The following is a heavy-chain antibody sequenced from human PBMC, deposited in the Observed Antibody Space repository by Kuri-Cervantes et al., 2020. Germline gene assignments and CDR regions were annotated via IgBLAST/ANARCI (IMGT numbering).Heavy chain of an antibody. CDR3: ARDWYYYDSRGYYDPYYYYYYGMDV. V-gene: IGHV3-11*04. CDR1: GFTFGDYD. CDR2: ISSSGSTI. J-gene: IGHJ6*02. Sequence: GGSLRLSCAASGFTFGDYDMSWIRQAPGKGLEWVSYISSSGSTIYYADSVKGRFTISRDNAKNSLYLQMNSLRAEDTAVYYCARDWYYYDSRGYYDPYYYYYYGMDVWGQGTTVTVSS. D-gene: IGHD3-22*01.